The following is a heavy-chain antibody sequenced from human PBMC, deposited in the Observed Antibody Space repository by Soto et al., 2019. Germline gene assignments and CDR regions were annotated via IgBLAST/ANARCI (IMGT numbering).Heavy chain of an antibody. J-gene: IGHJ3*02. V-gene: IGHV4-31*02. CDR3: ARRHDILTGPDAFDI. D-gene: IGHD3-9*01. CDR2: IYYIGST. Sequence: QVQLQESGPGLVKPSQTLSLTCTVSGDSVSSDGYYWSWIRQHPGKGIEWIGDIYYIGSTSYHPSLKSRVTISVDTSKNHLSLRLNSVTAAETAVYYCARRHDILTGPDAFDIWGQGTMVTVSS. CDR1: GDSVSSDGYY.